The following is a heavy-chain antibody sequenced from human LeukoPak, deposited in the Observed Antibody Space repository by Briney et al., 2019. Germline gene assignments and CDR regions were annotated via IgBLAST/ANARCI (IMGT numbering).Heavy chain of an antibody. D-gene: IGHD5-12*01. CDR3: ARDTRGYSGYDSD. CDR2: INPNSGGT. CDR1: GYTFTGYY. V-gene: IGHV1-2*02. Sequence: ASVKVSCKASGYTFTGYYMHWVRQAPGQGLEWMGWINPNSGGTNYAQKFQGRVTMTRDKSISTAYMELSRLRSDDTAVYYCARDTRGYSGYDSDWGQGTLVTVSS. J-gene: IGHJ4*02.